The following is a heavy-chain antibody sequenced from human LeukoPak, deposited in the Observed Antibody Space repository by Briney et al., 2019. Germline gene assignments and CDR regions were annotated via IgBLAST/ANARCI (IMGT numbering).Heavy chain of an antibody. CDR3: ATDLG. Sequence: GGSLRLSCAASGFTFTSYWMHWVRQPPGKGLVWVSRVEHDGSRTAYADSVTGRFTISRDNARNMVYPQMNSLRAEDTGVYYCATDLGWGQGTLVTVSS. V-gene: IGHV3-74*01. CDR2: VEHDGSRT. J-gene: IGHJ4*02. CDR1: GFTFTSYW. D-gene: IGHD4-17*01.